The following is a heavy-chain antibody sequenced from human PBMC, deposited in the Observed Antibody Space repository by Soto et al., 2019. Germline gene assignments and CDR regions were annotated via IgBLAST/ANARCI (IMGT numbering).Heavy chain of an antibody. CDR1: GGSLSGYY. Sequence: SETLSLTCVVYGGSLSGYYWSWVRQSPGKGLEWIGEINHSGTTNYNPSLKSRVTISVDRSKNQFSLKLSSVTAADTAVYYCARVKRGQLVLDYWGQGTLVTVSS. CDR3: ARVKRGQLVLDY. J-gene: IGHJ4*02. D-gene: IGHD6-13*01. V-gene: IGHV4-34*01. CDR2: INHSGTT.